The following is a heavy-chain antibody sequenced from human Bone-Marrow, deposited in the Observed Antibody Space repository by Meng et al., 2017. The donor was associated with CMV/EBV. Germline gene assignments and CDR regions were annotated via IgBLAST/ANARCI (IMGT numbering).Heavy chain of an antibody. V-gene: IGHV1-2*02. J-gene: IGHJ6*01. Sequence: ASVKVSCKASGYTFTGYYMHWVRQAPGQGLEWMGWINPNSGGTNYAQKFQGRVTMTRDTSISTAYMELSRLRSDDTAVYYCARVQLGVAGRFGAYGMDVWGQGSTVTGSS. CDR3: ARVQLGVAGRFGAYGMDV. CDR2: INPNSGGT. D-gene: IGHD6-19*01. CDR1: GYTFTGYY.